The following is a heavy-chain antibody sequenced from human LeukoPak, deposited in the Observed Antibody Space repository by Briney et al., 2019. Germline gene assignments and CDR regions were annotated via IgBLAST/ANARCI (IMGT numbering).Heavy chain of an antibody. CDR2: IRHDGSNK. CDR3: ARRYSGSYYFDY. CDR1: GFTFSSYG. V-gene: IGHV3-30*02. J-gene: IGHJ4*02. D-gene: IGHD1-26*01. Sequence: GGSLRLSCAASGFTFSSYGMHWVRQAPGKGLEWVAFIRHDGSNKYYADSVKGRFTISRDNSKNTLYLQMNSLRAEDTAVYYCARRYSGSYYFDYWGQGTLVTVSS.